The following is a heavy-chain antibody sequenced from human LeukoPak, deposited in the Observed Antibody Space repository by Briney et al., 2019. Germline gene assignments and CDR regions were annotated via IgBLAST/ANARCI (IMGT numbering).Heavy chain of an antibody. V-gene: IGHV4-31*03. CDR3: ARDIDDRPMDV. J-gene: IGHJ6*02. CDR2: IYYSGST. Sequence: PSDTLSLTCTVSGGSISSAGYYWSWLRQHPGKGLEWIGYIYYSGSTYYNPSLKSRVTISVDTSKNQFSLKLSSVTAADTAVYYCARDIDDRPMDVWGQGTTVTVSS. D-gene: IGHD3-22*01. CDR1: GGSISSAGYY.